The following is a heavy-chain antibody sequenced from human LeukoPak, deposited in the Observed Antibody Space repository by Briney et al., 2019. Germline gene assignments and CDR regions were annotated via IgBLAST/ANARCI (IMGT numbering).Heavy chain of an antibody. CDR3: ARDGAHYYDSSGYLFDY. CDR2: IYSGGST. D-gene: IGHD3-22*01. Sequence: GGSLRLSCAASGFTVSSNYMSWVRQAPGKGLEWVSVIYSGGSTYYADSVKGRFTISRDNSKNTLCLQMNSLRAEDTAVYYCARDGAHYYDSSGYLFDYWGQGTLVTVSS. J-gene: IGHJ4*02. V-gene: IGHV3-53*01. CDR1: GFTVSSNY.